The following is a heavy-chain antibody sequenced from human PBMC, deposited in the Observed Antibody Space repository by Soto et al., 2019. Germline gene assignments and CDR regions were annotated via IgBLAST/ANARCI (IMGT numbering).Heavy chain of an antibody. J-gene: IGHJ3*02. Sequence: EVQLLESGGGLVQPGGSLRLSCAASEFTFSNYAMSWVRQAPGKGLEWVSGISSSGGSTYYADSVKGRFTISRDNSKNMLSLQMNRQRADDTSVYYCAKDPHGDYVCGFEIWGQRTKVTVSS. D-gene: IGHD4-17*01. CDR1: EFTFSNYA. CDR2: ISSSGGST. V-gene: IGHV3-23*01. CDR3: AKDPHGDYVCGFEI.